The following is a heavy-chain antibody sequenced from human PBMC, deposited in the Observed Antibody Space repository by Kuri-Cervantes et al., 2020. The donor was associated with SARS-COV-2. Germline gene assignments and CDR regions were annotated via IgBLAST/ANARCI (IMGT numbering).Heavy chain of an antibody. CDR3: ARGGTTVPTSGAFDF. J-gene: IGHJ3*01. CDR2: VYYNGNT. Sequence: SETLSLTCTVSGGSISSGAYYWSWVRQHPGRGPEWIGYVYYNGNTFYSPSLKSRVTMSIDTSRNQFSLRLSYVTAADTAVYYCARGGTTVPTSGAFDFWGQGTLVTVSS. CDR1: GGSISSGAYY. V-gene: IGHV4-31*03. D-gene: IGHD4-17*01.